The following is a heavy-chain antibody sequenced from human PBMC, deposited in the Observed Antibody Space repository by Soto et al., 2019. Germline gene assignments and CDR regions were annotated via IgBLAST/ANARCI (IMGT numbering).Heavy chain of an antibody. CDR3: ASSRSSGVSSGYYLSYFDY. CDR1: GGTFSSYA. D-gene: IGHD3-22*01. V-gene: IGHV1-69*13. CDR2: IIPIFGTA. J-gene: IGHJ4*02. Sequence: GASVKVSCKASGGTFSSYAISWVRQAPGQGLEWMGGIIPIFGTANYAQKFQGRVTITADESTSTAYMELSSLRSEDTAVYYCASSRSSGVSSGYYLSYFDYWGQRTLVTVSS.